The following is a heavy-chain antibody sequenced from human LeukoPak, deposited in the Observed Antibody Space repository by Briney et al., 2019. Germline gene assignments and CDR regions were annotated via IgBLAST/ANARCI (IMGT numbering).Heavy chain of an antibody. D-gene: IGHD1-26*01. J-gene: IGHJ6*02. V-gene: IGHV3-11*01. Sequence: GGSLRLSCAASGFTFSDYYMSWIRQAPGKGLEWVSYISSSGSTIYYADSVKGRFTISRDNAKNSLYLQMNSLRAEDTAVYYCARVVGATNPPYYHYGMDVWGQGTAVTVSS. CDR1: GFTFSDYY. CDR3: ARVVGATNPPYYHYGMDV. CDR2: ISSSGSTI.